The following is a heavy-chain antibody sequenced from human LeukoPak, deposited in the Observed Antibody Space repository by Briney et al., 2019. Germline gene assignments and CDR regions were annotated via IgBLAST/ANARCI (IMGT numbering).Heavy chain of an antibody. CDR1: GFTFDDYA. CDR2: ISWNSGSI. CDR3: AKPNIAAAGSPHIPFDY. J-gene: IGHJ4*02. D-gene: IGHD6-13*01. V-gene: IGHV3-9*01. Sequence: GWSLRLSCAASGFTFDDYAMHWVRQAPGKGLEWVSGISWNSGSIGYADSVKGRFTISRDNAKNSLYLQMNSLRAEDTAVYYCAKPNIAAAGSPHIPFDYWGQGTLVTVSS.